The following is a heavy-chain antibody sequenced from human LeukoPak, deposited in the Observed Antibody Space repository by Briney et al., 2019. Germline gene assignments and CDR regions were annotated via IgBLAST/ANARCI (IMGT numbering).Heavy chain of an antibody. CDR3: ARTGGGSELFYFDY. J-gene: IGHJ4*02. Sequence: SETLSFTCTVSGGSVSSGSYYWSWIRQPPGKGLEWIGYIYYSGSTNYNPSLKSRVTISVDTSKNQFSLKLSSVTAADTAVYYCARTGGGSELFYFDYWGQGTLVTVSS. V-gene: IGHV4-61*01. CDR2: IYYSGST. D-gene: IGHD4-23*01. CDR1: GGSVSSGSYY.